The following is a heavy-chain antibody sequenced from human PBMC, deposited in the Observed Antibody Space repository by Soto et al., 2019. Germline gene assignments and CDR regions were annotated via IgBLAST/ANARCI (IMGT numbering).Heavy chain of an antibody. Sequence: QVQLVESGGGVVQPGRSLRLSCAASGFTFSSYGMHWVRQAPGKGLEWVAVIWYDGSNKYYADSVKGRFTISRDNSKNTLYLQMNSLRAEDTAVYYCAREQDIGVVPAAIHYYGMDVW. V-gene: IGHV3-33*01. CDR2: IWYDGSNK. D-gene: IGHD2-2*01. CDR3: AREQDIGVVPAAIHYYGMDV. J-gene: IGHJ6*01. CDR1: GFTFSSYG.